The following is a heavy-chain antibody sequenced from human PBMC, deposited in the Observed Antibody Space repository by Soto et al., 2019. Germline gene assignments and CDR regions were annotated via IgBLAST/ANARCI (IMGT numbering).Heavy chain of an antibody. J-gene: IGHJ3*02. CDR2: IYYSGST. V-gene: IGHV4-59*08. Sequence: SETLSLTCTVSGGSISSYYWSWIRQPPGKGLEWIGYIYYSGSTHYNPSLKSRVTISVDTSKNQFSLKLSSVTAADTAVYYCARFCGGDCVVDAFDIWGQGTMVTVSS. D-gene: IGHD2-21*01. CDR3: ARFCGGDCVVDAFDI. CDR1: GGSISSYY.